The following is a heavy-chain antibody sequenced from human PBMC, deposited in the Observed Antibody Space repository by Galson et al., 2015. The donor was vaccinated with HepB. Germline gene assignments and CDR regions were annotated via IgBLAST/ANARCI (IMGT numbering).Heavy chain of an antibody. J-gene: IGHJ4*02. CDR3: ARDLNIVARYGGY. V-gene: IGHV1-18*01. D-gene: IGHD6-6*01. Sequence: VSCKASGYTFPNYGINWVRQAPGQGLEWMGWINTYNGNTNYAQKVQGRVTMTTDTSTSTAYMELRSLRSDDTAVYYCARDLNIVARYGGYWGQGTLVTVSS. CDR1: GYTFPNYG. CDR2: INTYNGNT.